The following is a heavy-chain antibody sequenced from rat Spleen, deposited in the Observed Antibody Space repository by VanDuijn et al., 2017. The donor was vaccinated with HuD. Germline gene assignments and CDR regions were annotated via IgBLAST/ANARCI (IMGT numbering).Heavy chain of an antibody. Sequence: EVQLVESDGGLVQPGRSLKLSCAASGFTFSDYYMAWVRQAPTKGLEWVATIRHDGSSTYYRDSVKGRFTISRDNAKSTLYLQMDSLRSEDTATYYCARRGIRGSAYWGQGTLVTVSS. D-gene: IGHD4-4*01. CDR1: GFTFSDYY. CDR3: ARRGIRGSAY. CDR2: IRHDGSST. J-gene: IGHJ3*01. V-gene: IGHV5-29*01.